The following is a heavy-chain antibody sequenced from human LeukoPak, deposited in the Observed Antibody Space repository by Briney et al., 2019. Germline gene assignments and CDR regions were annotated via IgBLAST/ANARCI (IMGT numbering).Heavy chain of an antibody. CDR3: ARNGRGGSGSYFDY. CDR1: GYAFSNYG. Sequence: ASVKVSCKASGYAFSNYGLAWLRRAPGQGLQWLGWISTFNGNTNHAQILQDRVTMTTDTSTNTAYLELRSLRSDDTAVYYCARNGRGGSGSYFDYWGQGTLVTVSS. J-gene: IGHJ4*02. V-gene: IGHV1-18*01. CDR2: ISTFNGNT. D-gene: IGHD3-10*01.